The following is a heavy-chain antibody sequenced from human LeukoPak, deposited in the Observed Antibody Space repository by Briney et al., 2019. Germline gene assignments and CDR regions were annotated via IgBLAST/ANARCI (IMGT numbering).Heavy chain of an antibody. CDR1: GYTLTELP. J-gene: IGHJ3*02. Sequence: ASVKVSCKVSGYTLTELPMHWVQQAPGKGLEWMGGFDPEDGETIYAQKFQGRVTMTEDISTDTASMELSSLRSEDTAVYYCATDIRGIADAFDIWGQGTMVTVSS. D-gene: IGHD6-13*01. V-gene: IGHV1-24*01. CDR2: FDPEDGET. CDR3: ATDIRGIADAFDI.